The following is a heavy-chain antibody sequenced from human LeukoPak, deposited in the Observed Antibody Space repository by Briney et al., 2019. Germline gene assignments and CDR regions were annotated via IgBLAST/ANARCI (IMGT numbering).Heavy chain of an antibody. CDR2: IQRDGSEK. D-gene: IGHD6-19*01. Sequence: GGSLRLSCAASGFTFSNNWMTWVRQAPGKGLEWVAIIQRDGSEKYYVASVKGRFTISRDNAKNSLYLQMNRLRAEDTAVYYCARQGYSSGKWGQGTLVTVSS. CDR3: ARQGYSSGK. V-gene: IGHV3-7*01. CDR1: GFTFSNNW. J-gene: IGHJ4*02.